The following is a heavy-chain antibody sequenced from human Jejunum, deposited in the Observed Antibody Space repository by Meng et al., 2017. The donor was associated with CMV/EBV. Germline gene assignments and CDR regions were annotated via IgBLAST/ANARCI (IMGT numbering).Heavy chain of an antibody. CDR3: ASYVY. D-gene: IGHD3-16*01. CDR2: IYSVGST. J-gene: IGHJ4*02. V-gene: IGHV3-53*01. Sequence: GGSLSLSCAASGFTFSTHIMNWVRQSPGKGLEWVSVIYSVGSTYYADSVKGRFTISRDNSKNTLYLQMNSLRVDDTAVYYCASYVYWGQGTLVTVSS. CDR1: GFTFSTHI.